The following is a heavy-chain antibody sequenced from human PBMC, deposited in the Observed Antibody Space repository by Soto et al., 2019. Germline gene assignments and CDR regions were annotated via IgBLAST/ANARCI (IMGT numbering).Heavy chain of an antibody. CDR1: GFTFSSYG. CDR3: AECGDSALRAGAFDF. CDR2: ISYDGSNK. Sequence: QVQLVESGGGVVQPGRSLRLSCAASGFTFSSYGMHWVRQAPGKGLEWVAVISYDGSNKYYADSVKGRFTISRDNSKNTLYLQMNSLRAEDTAVYYCAECGDSALRAGAFDFWGQGTMVTVSS. D-gene: IGHD1-26*01. J-gene: IGHJ3*01. V-gene: IGHV3-30*18.